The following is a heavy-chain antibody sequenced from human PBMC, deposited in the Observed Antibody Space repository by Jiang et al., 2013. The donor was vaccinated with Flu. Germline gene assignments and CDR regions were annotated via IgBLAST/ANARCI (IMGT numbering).Heavy chain of an antibody. J-gene: IGHJ4*02. Sequence: IDPSDSYTNYSPSFQGHVTISADKSISTAYLQWSSLKASDTAMYYCARQEYYDSSGYTYWGQGTLVTVSS. V-gene: IGHV5-10-1*01. CDR2: IDPSDSYT. CDR3: ARQEYYDSSGYTY. D-gene: IGHD3-22*01.